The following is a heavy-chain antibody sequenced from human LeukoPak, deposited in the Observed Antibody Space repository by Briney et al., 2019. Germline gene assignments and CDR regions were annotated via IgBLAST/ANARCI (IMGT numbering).Heavy chain of an antibody. CDR3: ARGGYYYGLGSRNWFDP. D-gene: IGHD3-10*01. CDR2: MNPNSGNT. V-gene: IGHV1-8*03. J-gene: IGHJ5*02. CDR1: GYTFTNYE. Sequence: ASVKVSCKASGYTFTNYEINWLRQATGQGLEWMGWMNPNSGNTGSAQKFQGRVTITRDTSITTVYMELRSLTSEDTAFYYCARGGYYYGLGSRNWFDPWVQGTLVTVSS.